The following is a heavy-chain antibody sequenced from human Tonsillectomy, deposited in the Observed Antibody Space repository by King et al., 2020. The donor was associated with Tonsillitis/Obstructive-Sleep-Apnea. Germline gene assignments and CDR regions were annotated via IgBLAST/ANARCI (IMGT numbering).Heavy chain of an antibody. Sequence: VQLVESGGGVVQPGRSLRLSCAASGFTFSSYAMNWVRQAPGKGLEWVAVISYDGSNKYYADSVKGRFTIARDNSKNTLYLQMNSLKTEDTAVYYCARDAQIVDSAMVTFLDYGGQGTLVTVSS. CDR3: ARDAQIVDSAMVTFLDY. D-gene: IGHD5-18*01. CDR1: GFTFSSYA. J-gene: IGHJ4*02. V-gene: IGHV3-30*01. CDR2: ISYDGSNK.